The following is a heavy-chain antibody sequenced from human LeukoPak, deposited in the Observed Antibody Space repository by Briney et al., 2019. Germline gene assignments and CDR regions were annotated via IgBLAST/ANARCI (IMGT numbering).Heavy chain of an antibody. J-gene: IGHJ4*02. CDR3: MSDLDN. V-gene: IGHV3-15*01. CDR2: IKTKGEGGTV. Sequence: PGGSLRLSCATSGFTFSNAWMTWVRQAQGKGLERVGRIKTKGEGGTVDYAAPVKGRFTISRDDSKNTLYLQMNSLKTEDTAIYYCMSDLDNWGQGTLVTVSS. CDR1: GFTFSNAW.